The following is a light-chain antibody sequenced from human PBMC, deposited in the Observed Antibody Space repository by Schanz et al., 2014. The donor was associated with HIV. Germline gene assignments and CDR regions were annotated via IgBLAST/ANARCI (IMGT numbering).Light chain of an antibody. Sequence: DIQMTQSPSTLSASVGDRVTVTCRASQSIGSWLAWYQQKPGKAPKLLIHQASTLEKGVSSRFSGGGSGTEFALTISSLQPDDFATYYCQQYNSFSSTFGQGTKLEIK. CDR1: QSIGSW. V-gene: IGKV1-5*03. CDR2: QAS. CDR3: QQYNSFSST. J-gene: IGKJ2*01.